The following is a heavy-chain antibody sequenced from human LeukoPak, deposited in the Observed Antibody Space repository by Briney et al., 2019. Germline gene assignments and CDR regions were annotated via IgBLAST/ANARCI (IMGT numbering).Heavy chain of an antibody. J-gene: IGHJ4*02. CDR1: GFTFSSYA. V-gene: IGHV3-23*01. Sequence: GSLRLSCAASGFTFSSYAMSWVRQAPGKGLEWVSAISGSGGSTYYADSVKGRFTISRDNSKNTLYLQMNSLRAEDTAVYYCAYHCSGGSCYGIVWGQGTLVTVSS. CDR3: AYHCSGGSCYGIV. D-gene: IGHD2-15*01. CDR2: ISGSGGST.